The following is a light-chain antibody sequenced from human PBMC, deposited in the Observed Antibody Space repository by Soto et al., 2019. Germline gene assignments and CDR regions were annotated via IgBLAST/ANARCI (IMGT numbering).Light chain of an antibody. J-gene: IGKJ1*01. Sequence: NRMSLDLSTLCTSEKDRVTITCRVSQSISSWLAWYQQKPGKAPELLIYDASSLESGVPSRFSGSGSGTEFTLTISSLQSEDYGVYYCSQVNAWPPWRFAQGA. CDR1: QSISSW. CDR3: SQVNAWPPWR. V-gene: IGKV1-5*01. CDR2: DAS.